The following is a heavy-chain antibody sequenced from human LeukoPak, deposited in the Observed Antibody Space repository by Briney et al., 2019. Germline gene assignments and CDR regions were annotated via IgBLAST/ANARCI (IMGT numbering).Heavy chain of an antibody. V-gene: IGHV4-61*02. CDR1: GGSISSGSYY. Sequence: PSETLSLTCTVSGGSISSGSYYWSWIRQPAGKGLEWIGRIYTSGSTNYNPSLKSRVTISVDTSKNQFSLKLSSVTAADTAVYYCARTHYGGDCYHYFQHWGQGTLVTVSS. CDR3: ARTHYGGDCYHYFQH. CDR2: IYTSGST. J-gene: IGHJ1*01. D-gene: IGHD2-21*01.